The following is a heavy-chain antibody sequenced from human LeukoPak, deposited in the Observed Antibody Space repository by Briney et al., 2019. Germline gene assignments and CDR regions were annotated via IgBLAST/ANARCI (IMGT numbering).Heavy chain of an antibody. D-gene: IGHD3-10*01. CDR3: AKTSGPTDY. V-gene: IGHV3-23*01. CDR1: GFSFSSYA. CDR2: ISNSGGST. J-gene: IGHJ4*02. Sequence: PGGSLRLSCAASGFSFSSYAMSWVRQAPGKGLEWVSAISNSGGSTYYTDSVKGRFTISRDNSKNTLYLQMNSLRAEDTAVYYCAKTSGPTDYWGQGTLVTVSS.